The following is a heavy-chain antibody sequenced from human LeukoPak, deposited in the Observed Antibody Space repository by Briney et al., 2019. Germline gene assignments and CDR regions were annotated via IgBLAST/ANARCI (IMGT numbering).Heavy chain of an antibody. CDR2: ISGSGGST. CDR1: GFTFSSYA. V-gene: IGHV3-23*01. Sequence: GGSLRLSCAASGFTFSSYAMSWVRQAPGKGLEWVSAISGSGGSTYYADSVKGRFTISRDNAKNSLYLQMNSLRAEDTAVYYCARDRTYSSSPVDWGQGTLVTVSS. J-gene: IGHJ4*02. D-gene: IGHD6-6*01. CDR3: ARDRTYSSSPVD.